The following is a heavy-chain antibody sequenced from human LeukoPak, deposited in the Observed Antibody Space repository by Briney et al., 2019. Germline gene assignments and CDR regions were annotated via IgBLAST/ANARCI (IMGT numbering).Heavy chain of an antibody. D-gene: IGHD3-22*01. CDR2: IYTTGST. CDR1: GGSITSYY. Sequence: SETLSLTCTVSGGSITSYYWSWIRQPAGKGLEWIGRIYTTGSTYYNHFLKSRVTISVDTSKNQFSLKLSSVTAADTAVYYCARAVDNYYYDSSGVFLYVGYWGQGTLVTVSS. CDR3: ARAVDNYYYDSSGVFLYVGY. J-gene: IGHJ4*02. V-gene: IGHV4-4*07.